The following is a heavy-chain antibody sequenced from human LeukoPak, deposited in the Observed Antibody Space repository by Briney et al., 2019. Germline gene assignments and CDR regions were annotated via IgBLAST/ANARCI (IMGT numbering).Heavy chain of an antibody. J-gene: IGHJ4*02. CDR3: ARVGHSSSLDY. Sequence: PSETLSLTFTVPVGSISSYYWSWIRQPAGKGLEWIGRIYTSGSTNYNPSLKSRVTMSVDTSKNQFSLKLSSVTAADTAVYYCARVGHSSSLDYWGQGTLVTVSS. D-gene: IGHD6-13*01. CDR1: VGSISSYY. V-gene: IGHV4-4*07. CDR2: IYTSGST.